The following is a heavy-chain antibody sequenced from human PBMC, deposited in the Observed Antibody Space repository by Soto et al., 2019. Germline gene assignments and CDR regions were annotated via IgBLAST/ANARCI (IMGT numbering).Heavy chain of an antibody. CDR3: ALMCSCASCLNLFDF. D-gene: IGHD2-15*01. CDR1: GFTFSSYP. Sequence: GGSLRLSCAAYGFTFSSYPMNWVRQAPGKGLEWLSYVSSSSGTIYYADSVKGRFTISRDNAKNSLYLQMNSLRAEDTAVYYCALMCSCASCLNLFDFWGQGTLVTVSS. J-gene: IGHJ3*01. V-gene: IGHV3-48*01. CDR2: VSSSSGTI.